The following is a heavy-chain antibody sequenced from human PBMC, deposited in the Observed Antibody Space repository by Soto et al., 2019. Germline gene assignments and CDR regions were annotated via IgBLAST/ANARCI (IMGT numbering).Heavy chain of an antibody. CDR2: ISGSGGST. CDR1: GFTFSSYA. Sequence: EVQLLESGGGLVQPGGSLRLSCAASGFTFSSYAMSWVRQAPGKGLEWVSAISGSGGSTYYADSVKGRFTISRDNSKNTLNQQMTSLRAEYTAVYYCAKGLGQLWPSPGFDSWGQGTLVPVSS. J-gene: IGHJ4*02. D-gene: IGHD5-18*01. V-gene: IGHV3-23*01. CDR3: AKGLGQLWPSPGFDS.